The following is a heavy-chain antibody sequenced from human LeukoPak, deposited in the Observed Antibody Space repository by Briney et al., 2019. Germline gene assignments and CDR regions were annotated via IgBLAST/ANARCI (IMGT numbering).Heavy chain of an antibody. CDR3: ARDYCSSTGCLFDY. CDR2: INPNSGDT. Sequence: ASVKVSCKASGYTFTGYHMHWVRQAPEQGLEWMGRINPNSGDTNYAQKFQGRVTMTRDTSISTAYMELSRLRSDDTAVYYCARDYCSSTGCLFDYWGQGTLVTVSS. D-gene: IGHD2-2*01. J-gene: IGHJ4*02. V-gene: IGHV1-2*06. CDR1: GYTFTGYH.